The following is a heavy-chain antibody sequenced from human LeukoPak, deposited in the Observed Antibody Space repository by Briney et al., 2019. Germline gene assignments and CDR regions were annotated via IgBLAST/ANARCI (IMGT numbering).Heavy chain of an antibody. Sequence: TSETLSLTCTVSGGSISSYYWSWIRQPPGKGLEWIGYIYYSGSTNYNPSLKSRVTISVDTSKNQFSLKLSSVTAADTAVYYCARHEDTAMVVSPFDFWGQGTLVTVSS. CDR1: GGSISSYY. D-gene: IGHD5-18*01. CDR3: ARHEDTAMVVSPFDF. CDR2: IYYSGST. V-gene: IGHV4-59*01. J-gene: IGHJ4*02.